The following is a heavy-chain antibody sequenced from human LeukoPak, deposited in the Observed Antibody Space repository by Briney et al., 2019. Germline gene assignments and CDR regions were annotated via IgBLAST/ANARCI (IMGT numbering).Heavy chain of an antibody. V-gene: IGHV1-18*01. CDR2: ISAYNGNT. CDR3: ARAPWYPRGDYYYGMDV. D-gene: IGHD6-13*01. CDR1: GYTFTSYG. J-gene: IGHJ6*02. Sequence: ASVKVSCKASGYTFTSYGISWVRQAPGQGLEWMGWISAYNGNTNYAQKLQGRVTMTTDTSTSTAYMELRSLRSDDTAVYYCARAPWYPRGDYYYGMDVWGQGTTVTVSS.